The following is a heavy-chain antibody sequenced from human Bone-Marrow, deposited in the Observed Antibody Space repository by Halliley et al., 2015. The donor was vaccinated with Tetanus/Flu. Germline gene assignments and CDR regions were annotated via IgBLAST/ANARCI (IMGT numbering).Heavy chain of an antibody. V-gene: IGHV3-23*05. J-gene: IGHJ4*02. CDR1: GFTFSNYG. CDR2: VDFRGRST. D-gene: IGHD2-21*01. Sequence: SLRLSCAASGFTFSNYGMSWVRQAPGGGLEWVSTVDFRGRSTYYADSVKGRFTISRDNSKNTVFLQMSSLRTEDTAIYYCVKAAFSGDAWGYFDFWGQGTQVSVSS. CDR3: VKAAFSGDAWGYFDF.